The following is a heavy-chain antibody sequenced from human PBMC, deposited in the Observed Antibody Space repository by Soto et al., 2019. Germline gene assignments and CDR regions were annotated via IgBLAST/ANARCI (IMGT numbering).Heavy chain of an antibody. CDR1: GDPITSYF. CDR3: ARTLSGFTYGSRQFYFDY. D-gene: IGHD3-10*01. CDR2: VFPGGPT. J-gene: IGHJ4*02. Sequence: SETLSLTCTVSGDPITSYFWTWLRQPAGKGLEWIGHVFPGGPTSHNSSLKSRVSMSVDTSKNQFSLTLTSVTAADTAVYYCARTLSGFTYGSRQFYFDYWGQGTLVTVS. V-gene: IGHV4-4*07.